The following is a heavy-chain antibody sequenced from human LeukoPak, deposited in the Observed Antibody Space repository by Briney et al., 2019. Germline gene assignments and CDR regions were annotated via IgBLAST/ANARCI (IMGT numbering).Heavy chain of an antibody. CDR3: ARGDTAMVTVAWFDP. D-gene: IGHD5-18*01. J-gene: IGHJ5*02. Sequence: SVKVSCKASGGTFSSYAISWVRQVPGQGLEWMGGIIPIFGTANYAQKFQGRVTITADESTSTAYMELSSLRSEDTAVYYCARGDTAMVTVAWFDPWGQGTLVTVSS. CDR2: IIPIFGTA. V-gene: IGHV1-69*01. CDR1: GGTFSSYA.